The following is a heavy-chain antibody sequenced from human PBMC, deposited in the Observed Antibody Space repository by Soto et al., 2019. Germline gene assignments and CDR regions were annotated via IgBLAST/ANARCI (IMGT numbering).Heavy chain of an antibody. V-gene: IGHV1-69*01. CDR3: ARDIQTHVPDCTNGVCYGMDV. CDR2: IIPIFGTA. CDR1: GGTFSSYA. J-gene: IGHJ6*02. D-gene: IGHD2-8*01. Sequence: QVQLVQSGAEVKKPGSSVKVSCKASGGTFSSYAISWVRQAPGQGLEWMGGIIPIFGTANYAQKFQGRVTITADESTSTAYMELSSLRSEDTAVCYCARDIQTHVPDCTNGVCYGMDVWGQGTTVTVSS.